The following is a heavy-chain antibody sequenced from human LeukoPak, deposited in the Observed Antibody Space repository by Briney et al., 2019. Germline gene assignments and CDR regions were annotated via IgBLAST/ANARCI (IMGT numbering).Heavy chain of an antibody. CDR1: GFTFSSFG. CDR3: ARRGGIRLEYFDY. D-gene: IGHD3-16*01. Sequence: GGSLRLSCAASGFTFSSFGMHWVRQAPGKGLERVAVIWYDGSNKYYADSVKGRFTISRDNSKNTLYLQMNSLRAEDTAVYYCARRGGIRLEYFDYWGQGTLVTVSS. CDR2: IWYDGSNK. J-gene: IGHJ4*02. V-gene: IGHV3-33*01.